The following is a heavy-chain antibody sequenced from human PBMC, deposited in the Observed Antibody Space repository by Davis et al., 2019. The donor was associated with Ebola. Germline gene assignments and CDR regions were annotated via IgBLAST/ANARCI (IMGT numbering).Heavy chain of an antibody. J-gene: IGHJ4*02. CDR3: GARGWYGGGDY. D-gene: IGHD6-19*01. V-gene: IGHV3-7*01. CDR1: GFSFSSYW. Sequence: PGGSLRLSCAASGFSFSSYWMTWVRQAPGKRLEWVANIKLDGSEKYYVDSVKGRFTISRDNAKNSLYRQMNSLRAEDTAVYYGGARGWYGGGDYWGQGTLVSVSS. CDR2: IKLDGSEK.